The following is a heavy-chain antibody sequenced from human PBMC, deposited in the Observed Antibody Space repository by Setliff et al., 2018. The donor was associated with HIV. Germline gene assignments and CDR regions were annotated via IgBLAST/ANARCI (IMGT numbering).Heavy chain of an antibody. Sequence: PETLSLTCTVSGSSVTNNYWSWIRQAPGKGLEWLGYVHSSGSTNYNPSLKSRVTMSVDTSKNQFSLQLTSVTAADTAVYYCARSGNILTDYSYYSYFMDVWGGGTTVTVSS. V-gene: IGHV4-59*02. CDR1: GSSVTNNY. CDR2: VHSSGST. D-gene: IGHD3-9*01. J-gene: IGHJ6*03. CDR3: ARSGNILTDYSYYSYFMDV.